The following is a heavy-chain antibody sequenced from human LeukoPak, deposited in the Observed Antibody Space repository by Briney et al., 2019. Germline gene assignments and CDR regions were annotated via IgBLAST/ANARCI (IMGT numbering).Heavy chain of an antibody. Sequence: GGSLRLSCAASGFTFTDHGMSWVRQAPGKGLEWVSGINWNGGSTGYADSVRGRFTISRDNAKNSLYLQMNSLRAEDTALYYCARGGRGGHSSASEYYFDYWGQGTLVTVSS. D-gene: IGHD5-18*01. J-gene: IGHJ4*02. V-gene: IGHV3-20*04. CDR2: INWNGGST. CDR1: GFTFTDHG. CDR3: ARGGRGGHSSASEYYFDY.